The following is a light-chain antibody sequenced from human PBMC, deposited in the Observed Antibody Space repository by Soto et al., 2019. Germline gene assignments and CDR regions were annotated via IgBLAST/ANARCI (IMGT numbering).Light chain of an antibody. CDR3: QQRSYPIT. CDR1: QSVSSSY. J-gene: IGKJ5*01. V-gene: IGKV3-20*01. CDR2: GAS. Sequence: EIVLTQSPGTLSLSPGERATLSCRASQSVSSSYLAWYQQKPGQAPRLLIYGASSRATGTPARFSGSGSGTDFTLTISSLEAEDFGIYYCQQRSYPITFGQGTRLEI.